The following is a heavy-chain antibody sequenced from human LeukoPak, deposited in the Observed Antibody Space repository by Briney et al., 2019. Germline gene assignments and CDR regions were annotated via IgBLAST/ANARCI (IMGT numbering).Heavy chain of an antibody. CDR1: GFSLYSYA. CDR2: ITGSGTYT. CDR3: ATDQRYAFDY. V-gene: IGHV3-21*06. Sequence: GGSLRLSCAASGFSLYSYAVNWVRQAPGKGLEWVSAITGSGTYTYYADSVKGRVTISRDDGKNTLYLHMNSLRDDDTAVYYCATDQRYAFDYWGQGILVTVSS. J-gene: IGHJ4*02. D-gene: IGHD3-9*01.